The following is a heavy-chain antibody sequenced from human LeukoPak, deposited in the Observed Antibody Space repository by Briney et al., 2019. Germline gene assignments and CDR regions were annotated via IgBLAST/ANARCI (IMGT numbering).Heavy chain of an antibody. D-gene: IGHD1-26*01. CDR3: ARGLGARETNWFDP. Sequence: PSQTLSLTCTVSGGSISSGGYYWSWIRQHPRTGLEWIGYIYYSGNPYHNPSLKSRVTISVDTSKNQFSLKLSSVTAADTAVYYCARGLGARETNWFDPWGQGTLVTVSS. V-gene: IGHV4-31*03. CDR1: GGSISSGGYY. J-gene: IGHJ5*02. CDR2: IYYSGNP.